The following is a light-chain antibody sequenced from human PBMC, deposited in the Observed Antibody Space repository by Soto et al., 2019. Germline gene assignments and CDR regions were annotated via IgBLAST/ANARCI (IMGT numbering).Light chain of an antibody. CDR3: QQYGSSAWT. J-gene: IGKJ1*01. V-gene: IGKV3-20*01. Sequence: ETVMTQSPATLSVSPGERATLSCRASPSVTNYLAWYQQKPGQAPRLLIYGASSRATGIPDRFSGSGSGTDFTLTISRLEPEDFAVYYCQQYGSSAWTFGQGTKVDIK. CDR1: PSVTNY. CDR2: GAS.